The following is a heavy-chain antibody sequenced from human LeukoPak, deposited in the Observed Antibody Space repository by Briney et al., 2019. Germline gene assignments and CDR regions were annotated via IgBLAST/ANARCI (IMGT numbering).Heavy chain of an antibody. CDR3: AKDRDIVAPYYFDY. CDR2: IGTAGDT. D-gene: IGHD5-12*01. J-gene: IGHJ4*02. CDR1: GFTFSSYD. Sequence: GGSLRLSCAASGFTFSSYDMHWVRQATGKGLEWVSAIGTAGDTYYPGSVKGRFTISRDDAKNSLHLQMNSLRAEDAAAYYCAKDRDIVAPYYFDYWGQGTLVTVSS. V-gene: IGHV3-13*01.